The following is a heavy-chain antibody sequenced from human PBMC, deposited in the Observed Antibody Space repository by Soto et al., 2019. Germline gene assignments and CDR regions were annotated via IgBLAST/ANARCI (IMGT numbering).Heavy chain of an antibody. J-gene: IGHJ4*02. CDR3: AMPTTVTNYFHY. CDR1: GFTFSSYG. D-gene: IGHD4-17*01. Sequence: QVQLVESGGGVVQPGRSLRLSCAASGFTFSSYGMHWVRQAPGKGLEWVAVISYDGSNKYYADSVKGRFTISRDNSKNTLYLQMNSLRAEDTAVYYCAMPTTVTNYFHYWGQGTLVTVSS. CDR2: ISYDGSNK. V-gene: IGHV3-30*03.